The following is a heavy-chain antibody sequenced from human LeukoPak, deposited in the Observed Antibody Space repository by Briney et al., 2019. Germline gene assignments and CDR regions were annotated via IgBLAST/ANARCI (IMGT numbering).Heavy chain of an antibody. CDR3: TRGEFGGYGTFDY. D-gene: IGHD5-12*01. CDR1: GYTFIGYY. CDR2: INPNSGGR. J-gene: IGHJ4*02. Sequence: ASVKVSCKASGYTFIGYYIHWVRQAPGQGLERMGWINPNSGGRDYAQKFQGRVTMTRDTSITTAYLELRRLTSDDTAVYYCTRGEFGGYGTFDYWGQGTLVTVSS. V-gene: IGHV1-2*02.